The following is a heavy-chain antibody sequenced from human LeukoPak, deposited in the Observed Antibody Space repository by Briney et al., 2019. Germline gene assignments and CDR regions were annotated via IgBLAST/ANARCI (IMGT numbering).Heavy chain of an antibody. CDR1: GFTFSSYA. J-gene: IGHJ4*02. D-gene: IGHD5-18*01. Sequence: GGSLILSCAASGFTFSSYAMHWVRQAPGKGLEWVAVISYDGSNKYYADSVKGRFTISRDNSKNTLYLQMNSLRAEDTAVYYCASGQLWLYYWGQGTQVTVSS. CDR3: ASGQLWLYY. CDR2: ISYDGSNK. V-gene: IGHV3-30*04.